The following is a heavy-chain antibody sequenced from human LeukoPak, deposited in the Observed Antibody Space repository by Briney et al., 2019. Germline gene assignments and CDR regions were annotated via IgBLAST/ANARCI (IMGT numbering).Heavy chain of an antibody. J-gene: IGHJ4*01. CDR2: ISSSSSAI. V-gene: IGHV3-48*03. Sequence: GGSLRLSCAASGFRFSLYEMNWARQAPGKGLEWVAYISSSSSAIYYADSVKGRFTISRDNAKNSLYLQMNSLRAEDTAIYYCATQAGYYDSGISDHWGQEPWSPSPQ. D-gene: IGHD3-10*01. CDR1: GFRFSLYE. CDR3: ATQAGYYDSGISDH.